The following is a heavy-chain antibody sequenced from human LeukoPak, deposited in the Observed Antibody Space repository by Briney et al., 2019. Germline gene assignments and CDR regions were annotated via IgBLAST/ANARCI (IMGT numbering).Heavy chain of an antibody. J-gene: IGHJ4*02. V-gene: IGHV3-21*04. Sequence: SGGSLRLSCAASGFTFSSYSMNWVRQAPGKGLEWVSSISSSSSYIYYADSVKGRFTISRENAKNSLYLQMNSLRAEDTAVYYCAREYCSGGSCYSSFDYWGQGTLVTVSS. CDR3: AREYCSGGSCYSSFDY. CDR2: ISSSSSYI. D-gene: IGHD2-15*01. CDR1: GFTFSSYS.